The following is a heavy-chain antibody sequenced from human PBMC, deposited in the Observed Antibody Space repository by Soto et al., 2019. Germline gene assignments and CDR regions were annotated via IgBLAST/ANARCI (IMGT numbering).Heavy chain of an antibody. CDR2: IYSSRNT. CDR3: ARSHQLANFDY. D-gene: IGHD2-2*01. CDR1: GVSISSGGYY. V-gene: IGHV4-31*03. J-gene: IGHJ4*02. Sequence: QVQLQESGPGLVRPSQTLSLTCTVSGVSISSGGYYWSWIRQHPGMGLDWIGYIYSSRNTYYNPSLQSRVTISFDTSKNQFSLKLTSVTAADTAVYYCARSHQLANFDYWGQGALVTVSS.